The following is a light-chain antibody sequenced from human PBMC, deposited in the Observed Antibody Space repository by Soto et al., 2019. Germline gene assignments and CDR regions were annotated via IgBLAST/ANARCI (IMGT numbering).Light chain of an antibody. V-gene: IGKV1-9*01. Sequence: DIPLTQSPSFLSASVGDRVTITCRASQGINSYLAWYQQKPGKAPNLLIYAASTLQTGVPSRFSGSGSGTEFTLTISSLQTEDFATYYCQQFNSYPLTLGPGTKVDIK. CDR2: AAS. CDR1: QGINSY. J-gene: IGKJ3*01. CDR3: QQFNSYPLT.